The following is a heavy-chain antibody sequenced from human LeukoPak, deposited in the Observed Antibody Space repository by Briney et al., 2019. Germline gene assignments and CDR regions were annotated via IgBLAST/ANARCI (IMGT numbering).Heavy chain of an antibody. CDR3: ATFHHPITMVRGVISWFDP. J-gene: IGHJ5*02. V-gene: IGHV1-24*01. CDR2: FDPEDGET. CDR1: GYTFTGYY. Sequence: ASVKVSCKVSGYTFTGYYLHWVRQAPGKGLEWMGGFDPEDGETIYAQKFQGRVTMTEDTSTDTAYMELSSLRSEDTAVYYCATFHHPITMVRGVISWFDPWGQGTLVTVSS. D-gene: IGHD3-10*01.